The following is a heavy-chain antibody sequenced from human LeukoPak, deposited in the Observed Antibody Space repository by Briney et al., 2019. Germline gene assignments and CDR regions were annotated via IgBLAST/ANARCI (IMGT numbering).Heavy chain of an antibody. CDR1: GFTFSSYS. J-gene: IGHJ4*02. Sequence: GGSLRLSCAASGFTFSSYSMNWVRQAPGKGLEWVSSISSSSSYIYYADSVKGRFTISRDNANNSLFLQMNGLRAEDTAVYYCARDHLAVSGSDYWGQGTLVTVSS. CDR2: ISSSSSYI. D-gene: IGHD6-19*01. V-gene: IGHV3-21*01. CDR3: ARDHLAVSGSDY.